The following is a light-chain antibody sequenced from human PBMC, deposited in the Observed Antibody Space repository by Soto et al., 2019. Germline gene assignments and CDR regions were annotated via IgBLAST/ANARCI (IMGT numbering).Light chain of an antibody. J-gene: IGKJ4*01. CDR3: QKYDTAPLT. V-gene: IGKV1-39*01. CDR2: VAP. CDR1: QNIETY. Sequence: DIQMTQSPSSLSASVGDSVIITCRASQNIETYLNWYQVKPGKAPKLLLSVAPGFQGEVPSYFSGSGSGTDFTLTISSLQPEDIATYFCQKYDTAPLTFGGGTKVEIK.